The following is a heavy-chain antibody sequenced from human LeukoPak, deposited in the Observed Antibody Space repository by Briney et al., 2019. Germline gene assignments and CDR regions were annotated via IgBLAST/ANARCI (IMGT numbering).Heavy chain of an antibody. D-gene: IGHD2-15*01. CDR2: ISSSGTPI. J-gene: IGHJ4*02. Sequence: GGSLRLSCAASGFTFRTYSMNWVRQAPGKGLEWVSYISSSGTPIYYADSVKGRFSLSRDNAKNSMYLQMNSLRHEDTAVYYCSISSSTPFWGQGTLVTVSS. V-gene: IGHV3-48*02. CDR3: SISSSTPF. CDR1: GFTFRTYS.